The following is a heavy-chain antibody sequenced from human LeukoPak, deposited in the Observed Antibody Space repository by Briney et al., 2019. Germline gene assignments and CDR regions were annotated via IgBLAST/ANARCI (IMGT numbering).Heavy chain of an antibody. CDR1: GFTFGKYW. J-gene: IGHJ4*02. D-gene: IGHD6-13*01. CDR3: ARATAAILDDIAGY. CDR2: IKLDGSEK. V-gene: IGHV3-7*01. Sequence: GGSLRLSCVASGFTFGKYWMSWVSQAPGKGLEWVANIKLDGSEKNYVDSVKGRFTISRDNSKNTLYLQMNSLRAEDTAVYYCARATAAILDDIAGYWGQGTLVTVSP.